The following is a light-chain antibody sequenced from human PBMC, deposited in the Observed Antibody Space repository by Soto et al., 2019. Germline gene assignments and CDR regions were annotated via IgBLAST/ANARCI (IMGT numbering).Light chain of an antibody. CDR2: GAS. Sequence: EIVMTQSPTTLSVSPGERATLSCRASQSVTNNLAWYQQRPGQAPRLLIRGASTGASGVPARFSGSGSGTDFTLTISSLQSEDFAVYYCQQYSDSPITFGPGTKVDLK. CDR3: QQYSDSPIT. CDR1: QSVTNN. V-gene: IGKV3-15*01. J-gene: IGKJ3*01.